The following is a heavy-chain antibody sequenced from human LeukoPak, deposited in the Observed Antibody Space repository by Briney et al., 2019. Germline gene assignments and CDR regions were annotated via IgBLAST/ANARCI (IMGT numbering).Heavy chain of an antibody. V-gene: IGHV3-23*01. D-gene: IGHD3-3*01. J-gene: IGHJ6*04. CDR1: GFTFSSYG. CDR3: AKDKIFGVWGV. CDR2: ISGSGGTT. Sequence: GGTLRLSCAASGFTFSSYGMSWVRQAPGKGLEWVSAISGSGGTTYYADSVKGRFTISRDNSKNTLYLQMNSLRAEDTAVYYCAKDKIFGVWGVWGKGTTVTVSS.